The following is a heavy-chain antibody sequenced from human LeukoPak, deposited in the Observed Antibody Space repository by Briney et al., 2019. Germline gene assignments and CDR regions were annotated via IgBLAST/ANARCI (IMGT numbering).Heavy chain of an antibody. CDR3: ARVGSGYDSNWFDP. V-gene: IGHV3-21*01. CDR1: GFTFSSCS. J-gene: IGHJ5*02. D-gene: IGHD5-12*01. CDR2: ISSSSSYI. Sequence: KSGGSLRLSCGASGFTFSSCSMNWVRQAPGKGLEWVSSISSSSSYIYYADSVKGRFTISRDNAKNSLYLQMNSLRAEDTAVYYCARVGSGYDSNWFDPWGQGTLVTVSS.